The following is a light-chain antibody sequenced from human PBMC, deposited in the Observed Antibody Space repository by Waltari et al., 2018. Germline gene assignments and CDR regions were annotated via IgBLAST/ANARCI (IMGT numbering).Light chain of an antibody. CDR2: SSD. CDR1: NSNMEGNI. V-gene: IGLV1-44*01. Sequence: QSVLTQPPSASGTPGHRVTVSCSGINSNMEGNIVSWYQHLPGTAPKLLIYSSDKRPSGVPDRFSGSMSGTSASLAISGLQSDDEADYYCAAWDDSLNGVVFGGGTKLTVL. CDR3: AAWDDSLNGVV. J-gene: IGLJ2*01.